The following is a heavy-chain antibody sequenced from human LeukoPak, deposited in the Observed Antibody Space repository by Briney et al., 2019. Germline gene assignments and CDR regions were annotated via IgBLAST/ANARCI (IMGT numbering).Heavy chain of an antibody. CDR3: AKNGGSQCYSHLDY. V-gene: IGHV3-23*01. CDR2: TSRSGGNT. J-gene: IGHJ4*02. D-gene: IGHD2-15*01. CDR1: GFTFNSYG. Sequence: GGSLRLSCAASGFTFNSYGMTWVPHAPGKALEGISDTSRSGGNTYYANSVKGRFTISTENSKNTMYLEMNSPRAEDTAVYYCAKNGGSQCYSHLDYWGRGSLVTVSS.